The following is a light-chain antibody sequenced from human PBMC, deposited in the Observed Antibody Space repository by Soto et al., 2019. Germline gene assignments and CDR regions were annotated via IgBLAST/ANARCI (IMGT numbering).Light chain of an antibody. Sequence: EIVLTQSPGTLSLSPGERATLSCRASQSVSSSYLAWYQQKPGQAPRLLIYGASSRATGIPDRFSGSGSGTDFTLTISRLGPEDFEVHYCQQYGRSPLTFGEGTKVDIX. CDR2: GAS. CDR3: QQYGRSPLT. CDR1: QSVSSSY. J-gene: IGKJ4*01. V-gene: IGKV3-20*01.